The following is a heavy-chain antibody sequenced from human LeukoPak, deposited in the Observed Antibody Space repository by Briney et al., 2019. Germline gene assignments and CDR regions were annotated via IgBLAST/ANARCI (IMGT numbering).Heavy chain of an antibody. D-gene: IGHD2-2*01. V-gene: IGHV1-2*02. CDR1: GYTFTGYY. CDR2: INPNSGGT. J-gene: IGHJ5*02. CDR3: ARDLVVVPAAINWFDP. Sequence: ASVKVSCKASGYTFTGYYMHWVRQAPGQGLEWMGWINPNSGGTNYAQKFQGRVTMTRDTSISTAYMELGRLRPDDTAVYYCARDLVVVPAAINWFDPWGQGTLVTVSS.